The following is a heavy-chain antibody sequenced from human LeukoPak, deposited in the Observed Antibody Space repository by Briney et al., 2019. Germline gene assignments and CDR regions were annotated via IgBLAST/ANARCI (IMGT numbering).Heavy chain of an antibody. Sequence: GESLKISCKASGYSFTSYWIGWVRQMPGNGLECMGIIYPGDSDTRYSQSFQGQVTISADKSISTAYLPWSSVKASDTAMYYCARLPAMVRGVISWFDPWGQGTLVTVSS. J-gene: IGHJ5*02. D-gene: IGHD3-10*01. CDR3: ARLPAMVRGVISWFDP. CDR2: IYPGDSDT. CDR1: GYSFTSYW. V-gene: IGHV5-51*01.